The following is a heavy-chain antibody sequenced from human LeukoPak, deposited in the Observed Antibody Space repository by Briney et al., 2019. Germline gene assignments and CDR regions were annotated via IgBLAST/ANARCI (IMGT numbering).Heavy chain of an antibody. V-gene: IGHV1-18*04. CDR1: GYTFTGYY. CDR3: ARDEPYSSSWSIDY. D-gene: IGHD6-13*01. J-gene: IGHJ4*02. CDR2: ISAYNGNT. Sequence: ASVKVSCKASGYTFTGYYMHWVRQAPGQGLEWMGWISAYNGNTNYAQKLQGRVTMTTDTSTSTAYMELRSLRSDDTAVYYCARDEPYSSSWSIDYWGQGTLVTVSS.